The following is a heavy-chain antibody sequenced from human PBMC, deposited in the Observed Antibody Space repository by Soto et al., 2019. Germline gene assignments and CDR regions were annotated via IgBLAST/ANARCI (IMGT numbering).Heavy chain of an antibody. Sequence: EVQLVESGGGLVQPGGSLRLSCAASGFAVSNNYMTWVRQAPGKGLEWVSVVHSGGSTYYADSVKDRFTISRDNSKNTVYLQMSSLRAEDTALSYCATGGSAVFDYWGQGTLVTVSS. V-gene: IGHV3-66*01. CDR2: VHSGGST. CDR3: ATGGSAVFDY. D-gene: IGHD6-19*01. CDR1: GFAVSNNY. J-gene: IGHJ4*02.